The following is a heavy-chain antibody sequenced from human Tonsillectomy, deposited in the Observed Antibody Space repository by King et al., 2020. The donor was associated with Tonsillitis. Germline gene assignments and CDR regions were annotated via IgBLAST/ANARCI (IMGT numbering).Heavy chain of an antibody. V-gene: IGHV4-39*07. CDR2: IYYSGST. D-gene: IGHD6-19*01. CDR1: GASISSSGYY. J-gene: IGHJ4*02. CDR3: ARLERWLVSY. Sequence: LQLQESGPGLVKPSETLSLTCAVSGASISSSGYYWGWIRQPPGRGLEWIGSIYYSGSTYYNPSLKSRVTISVDTSKNQFSLKLSSVTAADTAVYYCARLERWLVSYGGQGTLVTVSS.